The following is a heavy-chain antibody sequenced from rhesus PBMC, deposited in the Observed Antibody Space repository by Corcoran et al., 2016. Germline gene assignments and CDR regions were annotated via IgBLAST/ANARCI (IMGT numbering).Heavy chain of an antibody. CDR1: GGSISGYYY. J-gene: IGHJ4*01. D-gene: IGHD5-24*01. CDR2: IYGNSAST. V-gene: IGHV4-73*01. Sequence: QVQLQQWGEGLVKPLETLSLTCAVYGGSISGYYYWSWIRQPPGKGLEWIGYIYGNSASTNYNPSLKNRVTISKDTSKNQFSLKLSSVTAADTAVYYCARVGTAGKLDYWGQGVLVTVSS. CDR3: ARVGTAGKLDY.